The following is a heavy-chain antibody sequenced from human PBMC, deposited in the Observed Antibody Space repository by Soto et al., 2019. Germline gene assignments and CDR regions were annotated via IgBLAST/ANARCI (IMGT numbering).Heavy chain of an antibody. CDR1: GYRFTGYG. CDR3: VYYCAKSNHGGDDYFQYGLAD. Sequence: QVQLVQSGAEVKKPGASLKVSCKASGYRFTGYGLHWVRQAPGQGLQWMGWINPKSGATDYAQKFQGRVTMTSEMPTNTAYLELSGLRSDDTADDTAVYYCAKSNHGGDDYFQYGLADWGQGTTVPVAS. J-gene: IGHJ6*02. D-gene: IGHD2-21*02. V-gene: IGHV1-2*02. CDR2: INPKSGAT.